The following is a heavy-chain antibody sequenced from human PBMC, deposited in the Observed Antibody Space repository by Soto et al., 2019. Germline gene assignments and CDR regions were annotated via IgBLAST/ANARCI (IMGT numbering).Heavy chain of an antibody. J-gene: IGHJ4*02. Sequence: PGGSLRLSCAASGFTFSSYWMHWVRQAPGKGLVWVSRINSDGSSTSYADSVKGRFTISRDNAKNTLYLQMNSLRAEDTAVYYCARSSSSWYLFDYWGQGTLVTVSS. CDR2: INSDGSST. CDR3: ARSSSSWYLFDY. D-gene: IGHD6-13*01. CDR1: GFTFSSYW. V-gene: IGHV3-74*01.